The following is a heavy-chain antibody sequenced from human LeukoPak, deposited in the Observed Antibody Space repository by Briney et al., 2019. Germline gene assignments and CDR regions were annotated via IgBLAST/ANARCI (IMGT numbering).Heavy chain of an antibody. CDR3: ARLGPASSGWPESFDY. CDR2: IKQDGSVR. V-gene: IGHV3-7*03. Sequence: GGSLRLSCAASGFTFNSYWMSWVRQAPGKGLEWAANIKQDGSVRYYVDSVKGRFTISRDNAKNSLDLQMNSLRVEDTAVYYCARLGPASSGWPESFDYRGQGTLVTVSS. D-gene: IGHD6-19*01. CDR1: GFTFNSYW. J-gene: IGHJ4*02.